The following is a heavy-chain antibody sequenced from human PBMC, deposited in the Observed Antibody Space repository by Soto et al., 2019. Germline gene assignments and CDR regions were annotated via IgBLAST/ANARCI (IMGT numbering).Heavy chain of an antibody. Sequence: EVQLVESGGGLVQPGRSLRLSCAASGFTFDDYAMHWVRQAPGKGLEWVSGISWNSGSIGYADSVKGRFTISRDNAKNALYLQMNSLRAEDTALYYCAKGIEASGTYYFAYWGQGTLVTVSS. D-gene: IGHD3-10*01. V-gene: IGHV3-9*01. CDR2: ISWNSGSI. CDR3: AKGIEASGTYYFAY. J-gene: IGHJ4*02. CDR1: GFTFDDYA.